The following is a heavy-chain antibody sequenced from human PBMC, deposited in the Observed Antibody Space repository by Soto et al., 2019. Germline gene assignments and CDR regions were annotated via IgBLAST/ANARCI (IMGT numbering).Heavy chain of an antibody. CDR3: ARGLYRRGTYYAFDY. Sequence: QVPLVQSGPEVKKPGASVKVSCKTSGYTTTNYDIGWVREAPGQGLEYMGWISAYNGNTNYARKLQDRVTLTTDTSTRTAYMELRSLQSDDTAIYYCARGLYRRGTYYAFDYWGQGTLVTVSS. J-gene: IGHJ4*02. CDR2: ISAYNGNT. V-gene: IGHV1-18*01. D-gene: IGHD1-26*01. CDR1: GYTTTNYD.